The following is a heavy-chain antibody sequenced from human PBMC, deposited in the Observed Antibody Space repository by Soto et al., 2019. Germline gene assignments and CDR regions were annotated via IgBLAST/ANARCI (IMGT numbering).Heavy chain of an antibody. J-gene: IGHJ3*02. CDR2: INAGNGNT. V-gene: IGHV1-3*01. D-gene: IGHD6-19*01. CDR1: GYTFTSYA. Sequence: QVQLVQSGAEVKKPGASVKVSCKAYGYTFTSYAMHWVRQAPGQRLEWMGWINAGNGNTKYSQKFQGRGTITRDTSARKAYMELSSLRSEDTGVYYCARDWDRAGAGDDAFDIWGQGTMVTVSS. CDR3: ARDWDRAGAGDDAFDI.